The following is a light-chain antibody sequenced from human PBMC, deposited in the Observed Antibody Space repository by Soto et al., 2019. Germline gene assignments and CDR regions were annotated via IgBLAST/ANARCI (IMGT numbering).Light chain of an antibody. CDR2: DAY. CDR3: QQRSNWPSLT. V-gene: IGKV3-11*01. J-gene: IGKJ4*01. CDR1: QSVSSY. Sequence: EIVLTQSPATLSLSPGERATLSCRASQSVSSYLAWYQQKPGQAPRLLIYDAYNRATGIPARFSGSGSGTDFTLTISSLEPEDCAVYYWQQRSNWPSLTFGGVTKVEIK.